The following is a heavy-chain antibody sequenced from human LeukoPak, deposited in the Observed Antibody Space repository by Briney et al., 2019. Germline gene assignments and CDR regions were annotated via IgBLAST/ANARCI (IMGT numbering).Heavy chain of an antibody. CDR3: ARGGYTYGFDAFDF. V-gene: IGHV4-4*07. CDR2: IFASWST. D-gene: IGHD5-18*01. CDR1: GGSISDYY. Sequence: SETLSLTCTVSGGSISDYYWTWIRQPAGKGLEWIGRIFASWSTDQNPSLKSRINISIYTSQSQVSLTLSSVTAADTAVYYCARGGYTYGFDAFDFWGQGTMVTVSS. J-gene: IGHJ3*01.